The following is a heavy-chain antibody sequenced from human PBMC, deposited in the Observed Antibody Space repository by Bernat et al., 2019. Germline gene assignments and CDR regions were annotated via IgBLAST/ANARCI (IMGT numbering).Heavy chain of an antibody. CDR2: ISGSGGST. J-gene: IGHJ4*02. CDR3: AKKGLSGAAAGGYYFDF. CDR1: GFTFSDYA. V-gene: IGHV3-23*01. Sequence: EVQLLESGGGLVQPGGSLRLSCAASGFTFSDYAMTWVRQAPGKGLEWVSCISGSGGSTYYADSVKGRFTISIDSSRNTLYLQMNNLRAEDTAVYYCAKKGLSGAAAGGYYFDFWGLGTLVTVSS. D-gene: IGHD6-13*01.